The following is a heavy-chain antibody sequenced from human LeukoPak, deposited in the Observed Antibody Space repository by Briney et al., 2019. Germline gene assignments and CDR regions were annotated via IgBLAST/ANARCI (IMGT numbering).Heavy chain of an antibody. CDR1: GFIFSSYA. J-gene: IGHJ4*02. Sequence: GGSLRLSCAASGFIFSSYAMHWVRQAPGKGLEWVAVISSDGSNKDYVGSVKGRFTISRDNSQNTLYLQMNSLRVEDTAIYYCATTQDCSSASCYRPFDCWGQGTLVTVSS. V-gene: IGHV3-30*04. CDR2: ISSDGSNK. D-gene: IGHD2-2*01. CDR3: ATTQDCSSASCYRPFDC.